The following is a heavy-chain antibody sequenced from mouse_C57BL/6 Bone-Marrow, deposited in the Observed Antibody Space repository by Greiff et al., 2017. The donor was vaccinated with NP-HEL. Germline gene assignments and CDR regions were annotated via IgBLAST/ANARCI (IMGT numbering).Heavy chain of an antibody. CDR2: IYPRSGNT. V-gene: IGHV1-81*01. D-gene: IGHD1-1*01. CDR3: ARCLYYYGSSYIYAMDY. Sequence: QVQLQQSGAELARPGASVKLSCKASGYTFTSYGIRWVKQRTGQGLEWIGEIYPRSGNTYYNEKFKGKATLTADKSSSTAYMELRSLTSEDSAVYFCARCLYYYGSSYIYAMDYWGQGTSVTVSS. J-gene: IGHJ4*01. CDR1: GYTFTSYG.